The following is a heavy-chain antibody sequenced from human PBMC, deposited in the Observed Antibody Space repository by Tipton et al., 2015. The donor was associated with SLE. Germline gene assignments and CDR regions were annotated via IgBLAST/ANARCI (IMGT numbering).Heavy chain of an antibody. CDR2: IYHDGST. V-gene: IGHV4-38-2*02. D-gene: IGHD1-1*01. J-gene: IGHJ2*01. CDR1: GASTSDGHY. Sequence: TLSLTCTVSGASTSDGHYLGWIRQPPGETLEWIGNIYHDGSTFSNPSLKSRLTMSVDTSKNQIFLTLTSVTAADTAVYYCARDPDNDDDESRDKFWGRGTLVTVSS. CDR3: ARDPDNDDDESRDKF.